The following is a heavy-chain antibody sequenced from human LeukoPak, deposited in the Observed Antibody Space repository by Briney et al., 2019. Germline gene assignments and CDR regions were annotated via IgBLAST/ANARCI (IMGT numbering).Heavy chain of an antibody. CDR2: ISGSGGST. Sequence: GGTLRPSWPASALTFTNFAMGWVRQPQGKGLDWVSLISGSGGSTYYADSVKGRFTISRDNAKNSLYLQMNSLRAEDTALYYCAKDVDGSGSYPTIDYWGQGTLVTVSS. CDR3: AKDVDGSGSYPTIDY. V-gene: IGHV3-23*01. D-gene: IGHD3-10*01. J-gene: IGHJ4*02. CDR1: ALTFTNFA.